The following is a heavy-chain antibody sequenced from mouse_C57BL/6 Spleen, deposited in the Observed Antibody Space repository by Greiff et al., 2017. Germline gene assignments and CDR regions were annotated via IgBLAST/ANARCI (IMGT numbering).Heavy chain of an antibody. CDR2: IYPGDGDT. D-gene: IGHD2-1*01. V-gene: IGHV1-82*01. CDR3: ARSEGNYYARDY. Sequence: VQLQQSGPELVKPGASVKISCKASGYAFSSSWMNWVKQRPGKGLEWIGRIYPGDGDTNYNGKFKGKATLTADKSSSTAYMHLSILPSEDSAVYFCARSEGNYYARDYWGQGTSVTVSS. J-gene: IGHJ4*01. CDR1: GYAFSSSW.